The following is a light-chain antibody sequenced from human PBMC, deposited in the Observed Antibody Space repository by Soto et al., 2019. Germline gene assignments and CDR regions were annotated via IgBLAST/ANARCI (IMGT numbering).Light chain of an antibody. CDR2: DVS. J-gene: IGLJ2*01. CDR3: SSYTSRSTLVV. V-gene: IGLV2-14*01. Sequence: QSALTQPASVSGSPGQSITISCTGTSSDVGGYNYVSWYQQHPGKAPKLMIYDVSNRPSGVSNRFSGPKSGNKASLTISGLQAEDEADYYCSSYTSRSTLVVFGGGTKLTVL. CDR1: SSDVGGYNY.